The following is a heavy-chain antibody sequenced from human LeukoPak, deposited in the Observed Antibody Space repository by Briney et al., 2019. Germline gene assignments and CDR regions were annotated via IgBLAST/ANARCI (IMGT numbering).Heavy chain of an antibody. Sequence: PGGSLRLSCAASGFTFSSYAMHWVRQAPGKGLEWVAVISYDGSNKCYADSVKGRFTISRDNSKNTLYLQMNSLRAEDTAMYYCAGCITIFGVVIKPDYYYGMDVWGQGTTVTVSS. CDR1: GFTFSSYA. J-gene: IGHJ6*02. V-gene: IGHV3-30*04. D-gene: IGHD3-3*01. CDR2: ISYDGSNK. CDR3: AGCITIFGVVIKPDYYYGMDV.